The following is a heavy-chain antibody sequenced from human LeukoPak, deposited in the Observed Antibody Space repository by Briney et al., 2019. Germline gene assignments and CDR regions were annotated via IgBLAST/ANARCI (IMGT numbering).Heavy chain of an antibody. D-gene: IGHD3-22*01. CDR1: GGSFSGYY. CDR3: ARGPPTDYYDSSGFYYVFDY. J-gene: IGHJ4*02. V-gene: IGHV4-34*01. Sequence: SETLSLTCAVYGGSFSGYYWSWIRQPPGKGLEWIGDINHSGSTNYNPSLKSRVTISVDTSKNQFSLTLSSVTAADTAVYFCARGPPTDYYDSSGFYYVFDYWGQGTLVTVSS. CDR2: INHSGST.